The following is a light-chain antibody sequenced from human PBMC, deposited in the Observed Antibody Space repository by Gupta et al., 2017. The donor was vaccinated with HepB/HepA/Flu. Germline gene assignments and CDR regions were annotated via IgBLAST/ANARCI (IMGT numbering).Light chain of an antibody. CDR3: CSYAGTFYV. Sequence: QSALTQPRSVSGSPGPSVPIPCTVTSSDVGRYTRVSWYQQPPDTAPKLMIYEVSNRPSGVPDRFSGSKSGNTASLTISGLQAEDGADYYCCSYAGTFYVFGTGTTVTVL. V-gene: IGLV2-11*01. CDR1: SSDVGRYTR. CDR2: EVS. J-gene: IGLJ1*01.